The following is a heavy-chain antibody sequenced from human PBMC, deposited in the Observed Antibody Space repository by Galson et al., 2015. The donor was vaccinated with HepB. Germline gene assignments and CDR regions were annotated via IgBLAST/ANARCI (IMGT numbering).Heavy chain of an antibody. J-gene: IGHJ4*02. V-gene: IGHV3-30*18. CDR1: GFTFSSYG. CDR2: ISYDGSNK. Sequence: SLRLSCAASGFTFSSYGMHWVRQAPGKGLEWVAVISYDGSNKYYADSVKGRFTISRDNSKNTLYLQMNSLRAEDTAVYYCAKEVGKQWLATWGYWGQGTLVTVSS. D-gene: IGHD6-19*01. CDR3: AKEVGKQWLATWGY.